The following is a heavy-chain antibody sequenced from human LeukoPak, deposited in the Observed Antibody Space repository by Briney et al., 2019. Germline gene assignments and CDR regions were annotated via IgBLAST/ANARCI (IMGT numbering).Heavy chain of an antibody. J-gene: IGHJ4*02. CDR2: ISSSSSYI. D-gene: IGHD6-19*01. CDR1: GFTFSSYS. Sequence: GGSLRLSCAASGFTFSSYSVSWVRQAPGKGLEWVSSISSSSSYIYYADSVKGRFTISRDNAKNSLYLQMNSLRAEDTAVDYCARPPEEQWFSDYWGQGTLVTVSS. CDR3: ARPPEEQWFSDY. V-gene: IGHV3-21*01.